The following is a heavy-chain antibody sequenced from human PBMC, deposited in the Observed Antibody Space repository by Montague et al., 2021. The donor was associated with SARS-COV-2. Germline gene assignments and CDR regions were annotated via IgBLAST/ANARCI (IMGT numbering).Heavy chain of an antibody. D-gene: IGHD4-23*01. V-gene: IGHV4-59*11. Sequence: SETLSLTCSVYGGSISGHYWSWIRQPPGKGLEFVGYLNHSGSTSYNFALRSRVTISLATSKNHFSLQLRAMTAADTAVYYCARGGGGFSLDYWGQGTLVTVSS. CDR3: ARGGGGFSLDY. J-gene: IGHJ4*02. CDR2: LNHSGST. CDR1: GGSISGHY.